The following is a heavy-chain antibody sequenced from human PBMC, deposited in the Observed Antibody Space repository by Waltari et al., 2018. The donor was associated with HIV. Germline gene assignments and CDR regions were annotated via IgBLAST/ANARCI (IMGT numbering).Heavy chain of an antibody. Sequence: EMELFERGGGVVHPEGYLRLCRAASVVSFSNYCLSWVRQAPGKGLEWGISISGSGGSTYYADSVKGRFTVSRDNSKDTLFLQMNSLRAEDTALYYCAKEGIIVITDAFDIWDQGTMVIVSS. CDR1: VVSFSNYC. J-gene: IGHJ3*02. V-gene: IGHV3-23*01. CDR2: ISGSGGST. CDR3: AKEGIIVITDAFDI. D-gene: IGHD3-22*01.